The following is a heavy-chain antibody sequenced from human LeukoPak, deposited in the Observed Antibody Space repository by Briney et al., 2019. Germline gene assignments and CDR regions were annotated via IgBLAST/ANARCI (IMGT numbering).Heavy chain of an antibody. V-gene: IGHV4-34*01. CDR1: GGSFSGYY. CDR2: ISHSGST. J-gene: IGHJ4*02. CDR3: ARRAYFDY. Sequence: SETLSLTCAVYGGSFSGYYWSWIRQPPGKGLEWIGEISHSGSTNYNPSLKSRVTISVDTSKNQFSLKLSSVTAADTAVYYCARRAYFDYWGQGTLVTVSS.